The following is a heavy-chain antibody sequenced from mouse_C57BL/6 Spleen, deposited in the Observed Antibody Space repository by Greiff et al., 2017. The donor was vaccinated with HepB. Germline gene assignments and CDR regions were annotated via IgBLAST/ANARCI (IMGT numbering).Heavy chain of an antibody. CDR1: GFTFTDYY. Sequence: EVQRVESGGGLVQPGGSLSLSCAASGFTFTDYYMSWVRQPPGKALEWLGFIRNKANGYTTEYSASVKGRFTISRDNSQSILYLQMNALRAEDSATYYCARGYYAMDYWGQGTSVTVSS. CDR2: IRNKANGYTT. V-gene: IGHV7-3*01. J-gene: IGHJ4*01. CDR3: ARGYYAMDY.